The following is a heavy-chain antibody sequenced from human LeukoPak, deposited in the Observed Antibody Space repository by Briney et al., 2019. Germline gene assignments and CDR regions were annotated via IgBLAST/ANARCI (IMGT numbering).Heavy chain of an antibody. CDR1: GFTFSSFT. D-gene: IGHD3-22*01. CDR3: AKPGGMYYYDSSGYNTPGYFDH. Sequence: GGSLRLSCAASGFTFSSFTMSWVRQAPGKGLEWVSGITDSGGSMYYADSVKGRFTISRDNSKNTLYLQMNSLRAEDTAVYYCAKPGGMYYYDSSGYNTPGYFDHWGQGTLVTVSS. CDR2: ITDSGGSM. V-gene: IGHV3-23*01. J-gene: IGHJ4*02.